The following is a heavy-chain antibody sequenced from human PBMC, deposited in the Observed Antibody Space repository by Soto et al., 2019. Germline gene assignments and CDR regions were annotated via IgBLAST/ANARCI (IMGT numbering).Heavy chain of an antibody. Sequence: EVQLVESGGGLVQPGGYLRLSCAASGFTFSSYWMSWVRQAPGKGLEWVANIKQDGSEKYYVDSVKGRFTISRDNAKNSLYLQMNSLRAEDTAVYYCARDPSIVLVPAATYYYYYYGMDVWGQGTTVTVSS. J-gene: IGHJ6*02. D-gene: IGHD2-2*01. CDR1: GFTFSSYW. V-gene: IGHV3-7*01. CDR2: IKQDGSEK. CDR3: ARDPSIVLVPAATYYYYYYGMDV.